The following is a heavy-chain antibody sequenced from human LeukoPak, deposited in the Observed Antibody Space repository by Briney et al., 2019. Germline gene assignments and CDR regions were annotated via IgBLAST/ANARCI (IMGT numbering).Heavy chain of an antibody. J-gene: IGHJ3*02. CDR3: ARHFFVGAEDAFDI. V-gene: IGHV4-59*08. Sequence: TSETLSLTCTLSGGSISSYYWSWIRQPPGRGLEWIEYIYYSGSTKYDPSLKSRVTISVDTSKNQFSLKLSSVTAADTAVYYCARHFFVGAEDAFDIWGQGTMVTVSS. CDR1: GGSISSYY. D-gene: IGHD2/OR15-2a*01. CDR2: IYYSGST.